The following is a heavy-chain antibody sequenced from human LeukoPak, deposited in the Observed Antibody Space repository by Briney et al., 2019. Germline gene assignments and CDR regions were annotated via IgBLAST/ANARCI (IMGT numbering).Heavy chain of an antibody. D-gene: IGHD3-22*01. Sequence: SVKVSCKASGYTFTSYDINWVRQAPGQGLEWMGRIIPILGIANYAQKLQGRVTITADKSTSTAYMELSSLRSEDTAVYYCARGLYYYDSSGHGAFDIWGQGTMVTVSS. CDR1: GYTFTSYD. J-gene: IGHJ3*02. V-gene: IGHV1-69*04. CDR2: IIPILGIA. CDR3: ARGLYYYDSSGHGAFDI.